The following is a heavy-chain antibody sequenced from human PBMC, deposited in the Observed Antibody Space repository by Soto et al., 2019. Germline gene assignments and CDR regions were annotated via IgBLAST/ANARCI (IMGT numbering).Heavy chain of an antibody. Sequence: QVQLQESGPGLVKPSQTLSLTCTVSGGSISSGGYYWSWIRQHPGKGLEWIGYIYYSGSTYYNPSLKSRCTISVDTSKTQFSLKLSSVTAADTSVYYCARGEDIVATSHHLRGGMDVWGQGTTVTVSS. V-gene: IGHV4-31*03. CDR2: IYYSGST. J-gene: IGHJ6*02. D-gene: IGHD5-12*01. CDR1: GGSISSGGYY. CDR3: ARGEDIVATSHHLRGGMDV.